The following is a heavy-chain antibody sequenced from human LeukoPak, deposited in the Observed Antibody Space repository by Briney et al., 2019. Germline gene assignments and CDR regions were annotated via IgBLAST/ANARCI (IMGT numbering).Heavy chain of an antibody. Sequence: ASVKVSCKASGYTFTGYYMHWVRQAPGQRLEWMGWINPNSGGTNYAQKFQGRVTMTRDTSISTAYMELSRLRSDDTAVYYCARDFQKPEPLTYYYDSSGYGDYWGQGTLVTVSS. CDR1: GYTFTGYY. CDR2: INPNSGGT. CDR3: ARDFQKPEPLTYYYDSSGYGDY. D-gene: IGHD3-22*01. J-gene: IGHJ4*02. V-gene: IGHV1-2*02.